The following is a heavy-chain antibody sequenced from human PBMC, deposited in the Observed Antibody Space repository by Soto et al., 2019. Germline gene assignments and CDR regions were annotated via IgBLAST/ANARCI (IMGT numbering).Heavy chain of an antibody. J-gene: IGHJ4*02. CDR2: MRPDSGGA. CDR1: GYTFTGYY. V-gene: IGHV1-2*02. D-gene: IGHD3-16*01. Sequence: ASVKVSCKASGYTFTGYYLHWIRQAPGQGLQWMGWMRPDSGGANYAQKFQGRVSVTRDTSTSTFYMELSRLASDDTAVYYCARDPHEGVYDYWGQGTQVTVSS. CDR3: ARDPHEGVYDY.